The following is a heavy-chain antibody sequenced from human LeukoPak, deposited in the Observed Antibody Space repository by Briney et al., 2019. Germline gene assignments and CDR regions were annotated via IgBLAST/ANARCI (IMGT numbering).Heavy chain of an antibody. D-gene: IGHD3-22*01. CDR1: GFTFINAW. Sequence: GRSLRLSCAASGFTFINAWMSWVRQAPGKGLEWVGRIKSKSDGGTTDYAAPVKGRFTISRDDSQDTLYLQMNSLKTEDTAVYYCTDSGYHDYRGQGTLVTVSS. J-gene: IGHJ4*02. V-gene: IGHV3-15*01. CDR3: TDSGYHDY. CDR2: IKSKSDGGTT.